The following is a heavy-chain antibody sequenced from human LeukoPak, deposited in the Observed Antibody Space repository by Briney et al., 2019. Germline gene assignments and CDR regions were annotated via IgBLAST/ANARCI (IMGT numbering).Heavy chain of an antibody. CDR3: AKDRSAGDFWSGEAFDI. V-gene: IGHV3-23*01. D-gene: IGHD3-3*01. CDR2: ISGSGGST. Sequence: GGSLRLSCAASGFTFSSYAMSWVRQAPGKGLEWVSAISGSGGSTYYADSVKGRFTISRDNSKNTLYLQMNSLRAEDTAVYYCAKDRSAGDFWSGEAFDIWGQGTMVTVSS. J-gene: IGHJ3*02. CDR1: GFTFSSYA.